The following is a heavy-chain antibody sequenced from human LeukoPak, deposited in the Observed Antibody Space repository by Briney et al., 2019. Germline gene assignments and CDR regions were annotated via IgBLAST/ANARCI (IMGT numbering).Heavy chain of an antibody. CDR1: GYTFTSYA. J-gene: IGHJ4*02. V-gene: IGHV1-18*01. Sequence: ASVKVSCKASGYTFTSYAMNWVRQAPGQGLEWMGWISTNKYNTHYAQKFEGRVTMTTETSTSTAYMELRSLRSDDTAVYYCARGGYTTAWYFYYWGQGTLVTVSS. CDR2: ISTNKYNT. D-gene: IGHD6-19*01. CDR3: ARGGYTTAWYFYY.